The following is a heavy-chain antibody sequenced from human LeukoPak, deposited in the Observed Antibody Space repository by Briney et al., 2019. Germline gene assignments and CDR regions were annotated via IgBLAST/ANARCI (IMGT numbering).Heavy chain of an antibody. J-gene: IGHJ4*02. D-gene: IGHD1-26*01. V-gene: IGHV4-61*02. CDR1: GGSVNSGNYY. CDR2: IYTSGST. CDR3: TRGGELMNF. Sequence: MTSQTLSLTCTVSGGSVNSGNYYWTWIRQPAGKRLEWIGRIYTSGSTNYNPSLKSRVTISIDASKNRFSLRLSSVTAADTAVYYCTRGGELMNFWGQGTLVTVSS.